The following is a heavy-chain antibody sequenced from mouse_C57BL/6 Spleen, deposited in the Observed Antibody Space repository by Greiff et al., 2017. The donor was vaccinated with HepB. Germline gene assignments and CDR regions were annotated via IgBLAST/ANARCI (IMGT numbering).Heavy chain of an antibody. D-gene: IGHD1-1*01. V-gene: IGHV1-82*01. CDR1: GYAFSSSW. CDR3: AISYYGSSYDAMYY. J-gene: IGHJ4*01. CDR2: IYPGDGDT. Sequence: QVQLQQSGPELVKPGASVKISCKASGYAFSSSWMNWVKQRPGKGLEWIGRIYPGDGDTNYNGKFKGKATLTADKSSSTAYMQLSSLTSEDSAVYFCAISYYGSSYDAMYYWGQGTSVTVSS.